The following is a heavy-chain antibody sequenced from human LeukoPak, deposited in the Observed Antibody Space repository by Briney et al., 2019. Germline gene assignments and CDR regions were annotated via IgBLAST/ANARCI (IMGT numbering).Heavy chain of an antibody. V-gene: IGHV1-2*02. D-gene: IGHD1-20*01. CDR2: INPNSGGT. J-gene: IGHJ4*02. CDR1: EYTFTGYY. CDR3: ARSITGTDLKDY. Sequence: ASVKVSCKASEYTFTGYYMHWVRQAPGQGLEWMGWINPNSGGTNYAQKFQGRVTVTRDTSISTAYMELSRLRSDDTAVYYCARSITGTDLKDYWGQGTLVTVSS.